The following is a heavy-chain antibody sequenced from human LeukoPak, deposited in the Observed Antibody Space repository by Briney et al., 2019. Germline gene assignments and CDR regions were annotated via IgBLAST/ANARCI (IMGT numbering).Heavy chain of an antibody. CDR3: ARAHLLRGYYYYYMDV. CDR1: GFTFSSSA. CDR2: ISGSGGTT. D-gene: IGHD1-26*01. J-gene: IGHJ6*03. V-gene: IGHV3-23*01. Sequence: GGSLRLSCAASGFTFSSSALNWVRQAPGKGLEWVSSISGSGGTTYYADSVKGRFTISRDNAKNSLYLQMNSLRAEDTALYYCARAHLLRGYYYYYMDVWGKGTTVTVSS.